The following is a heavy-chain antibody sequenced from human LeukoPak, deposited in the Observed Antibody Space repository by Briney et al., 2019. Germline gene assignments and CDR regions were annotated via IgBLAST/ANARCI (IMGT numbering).Heavy chain of an antibody. CDR1: EFSVGSNY. Sequence: GGSLRLSCAASEFSVGSNYMTWVRQAPGKGLEWVSLIYSGGSTYYADSVKGRFTISRDNSKNTLYLQMNSLRAEDTAVYYCARGGYCSGGRCYGGDYWGQGTLVTVSS. CDR3: ARGGYCSGGRCYGGDY. CDR2: IYSGGST. D-gene: IGHD2-15*01. J-gene: IGHJ4*02. V-gene: IGHV3-66*01.